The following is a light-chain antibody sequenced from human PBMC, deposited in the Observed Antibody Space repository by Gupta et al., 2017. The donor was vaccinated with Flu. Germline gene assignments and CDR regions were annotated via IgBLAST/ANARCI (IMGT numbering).Light chain of an antibody. CDR1: SGHSTYV. CDR2: LEGTGSY. CDR3: ETWDSNTRV. V-gene: IGLV4-60*03. J-gene: IGLJ3*02. Sequence: QPVLTQSSSASAYVGSSVKLTCTLSSGHSTYVIAWHQQQPGKAPRYLVKLEGTGSYQKGSGVPDRFSGSTSGADRYLSISNLQSDDEADYYCETWDSNTRVFGGGTKVTVL.